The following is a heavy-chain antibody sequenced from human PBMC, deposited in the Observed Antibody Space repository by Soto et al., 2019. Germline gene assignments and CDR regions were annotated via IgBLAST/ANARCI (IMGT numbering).Heavy chain of an antibody. Sequence: PSETLSLTCAVYGGSFSGYYWSWIRQPPGKGLEWIGEIYDSGTTNYNPSLKSRVTISVDTSKNQFSLKLNSLTAADTAVYYCARVEDYGDYFDYWGQGTLVTVSS. CDR3: ARVEDYGDYFDY. D-gene: IGHD4-17*01. J-gene: IGHJ4*02. CDR2: IYDSGTT. CDR1: GGSFSGYY. V-gene: IGHV4-34*01.